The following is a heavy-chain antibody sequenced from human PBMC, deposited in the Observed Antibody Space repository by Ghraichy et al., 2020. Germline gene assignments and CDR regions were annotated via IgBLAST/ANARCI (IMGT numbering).Heavy chain of an antibody. CDR3: ARDLGGWSSDAFDI. J-gene: IGHJ3*02. Sequence: GESLNISCAASGFTFSSYSMNWVLQAPGKGLEWVSSISSSSSYIYYADSVKGRFTISRDNAKNSLYLQMNSLRAEDTAVYYCARDLGGWSSDAFDIWGQGTMVTVSS. V-gene: IGHV3-21*01. CDR1: GFTFSSYS. D-gene: IGHD6-19*01. CDR2: ISSSSSYI.